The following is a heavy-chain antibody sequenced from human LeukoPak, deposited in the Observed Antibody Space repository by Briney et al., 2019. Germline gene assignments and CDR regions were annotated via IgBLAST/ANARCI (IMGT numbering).Heavy chain of an antibody. Sequence: GGSLRLSCVASGFTFSNYAMSWVRQAPGKGLEWVSTISGSGGDTYYADSVKGRFTIPRDNSKSTLYLQMNSLRAEDTAVYYCAKDYDFWSGYYRHYFDYWGQGTLVTVSS. CDR1: GFTFSNYA. CDR3: AKDYDFWSGYYRHYFDY. CDR2: ISGSGGDT. J-gene: IGHJ4*02. D-gene: IGHD3-3*01. V-gene: IGHV3-23*01.